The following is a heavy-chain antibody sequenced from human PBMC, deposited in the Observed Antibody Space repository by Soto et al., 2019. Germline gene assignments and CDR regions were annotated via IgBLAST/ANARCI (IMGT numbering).Heavy chain of an antibody. J-gene: IGHJ4*02. CDR2: ISPMFGAA. V-gene: IGHV1-69*19. Sequence: QGQLVQSGAEMKNPGSSVKVSCQTSGGTFNTYAMNWVRQAPGQGPEWMGDISPMFGAANYAPTFQGRVTITADESTGTSYMQLSSLTSEDTALYFCAREVQVHTPAFVYWGQGTLVTVS. CDR3: AREVQVHTPAFVY. CDR1: GGTFNTYA.